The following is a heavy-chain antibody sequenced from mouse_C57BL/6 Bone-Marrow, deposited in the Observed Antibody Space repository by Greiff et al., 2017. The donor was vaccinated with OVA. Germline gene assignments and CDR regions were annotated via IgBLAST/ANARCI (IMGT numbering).Heavy chain of an antibody. CDR1: GYTFTSYW. J-gene: IGHJ2*01. V-gene: IGHV1-5*01. D-gene: IGHD2-4*01. CDR2: IYPGNSDT. Sequence: EVKLVESGTVLARPGASVKMSCKPSGYTFTSYWMHWVKQRPGQGLEWIGAIYPGNSDTSYNQKFKGKAKLTAVTSASTAYMELSSLTNEDSAVYYCTKMIYYDYVSYFDYWGQGTTLTVSS. CDR3: TKMIYYDYVSYFDY.